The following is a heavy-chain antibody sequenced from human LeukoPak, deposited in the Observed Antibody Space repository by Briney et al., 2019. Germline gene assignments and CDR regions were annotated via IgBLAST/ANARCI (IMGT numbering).Heavy chain of an antibody. CDR2: INPNSGNP. D-gene: IGHD3-10*01. V-gene: IGHV1-8*03. Sequence: ASVKVSCKASGSTFTDYDISWVRQATGQGLEWMGWINPNSGNPGYEQQFQGRVTFTRDTSVSTAYMELSGLRSEDTAVYYCARSGSGYYYYYMDVWSKGTTVTVSS. CDR1: GSTFTDYD. CDR3: ARSGSGYYYYYMDV. J-gene: IGHJ6*03.